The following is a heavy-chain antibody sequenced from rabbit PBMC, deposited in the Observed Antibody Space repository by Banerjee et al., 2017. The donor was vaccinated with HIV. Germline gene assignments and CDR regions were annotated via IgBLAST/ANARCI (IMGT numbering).Heavy chain of an antibody. V-gene: IGHV1S40*01. Sequence: QSLEESGGDLVKPGASLTLTCTASGFSFSSSYYMSWVRQAPGKGLEWIGIIYGGSSGITNYANSVKGRFTISRDNAQNTLYLQLNSLTAADTATYFCVRDSSGWGADLWGQGTLVTVS. D-gene: IGHD4-1*01. J-gene: IGHJ3*01. CDR3: VRDSSGWGADL. CDR1: GFSFSSSYY. CDR2: IYGGSSGIT.